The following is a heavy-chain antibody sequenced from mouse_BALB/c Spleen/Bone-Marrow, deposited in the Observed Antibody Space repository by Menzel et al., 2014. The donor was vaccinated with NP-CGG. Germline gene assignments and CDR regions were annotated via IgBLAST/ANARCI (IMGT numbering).Heavy chain of an antibody. CDR3: TRGRTWDFDY. V-gene: IGHV1S81*02. CDR1: GYTFTSYY. CDR2: INPSNGGT. J-gene: IGHJ2*01. D-gene: IGHD4-1*01. Sequence: QVQLKESGAELVKPGASVKLSCKASGYTFTSYYMYWVKQRPGQGLEWIGEINPSNGGTNFNEKFESRATLTVDKSSSTAYMQLSSLTSEDSAVYYCTRGRTWDFDYWGQGTTLTVSS.